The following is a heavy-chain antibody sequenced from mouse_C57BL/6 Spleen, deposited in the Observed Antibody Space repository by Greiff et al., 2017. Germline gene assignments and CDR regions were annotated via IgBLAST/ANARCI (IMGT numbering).Heavy chain of an antibody. CDR3: ARESPPYDSYAMDY. CDR1: GFTFSSYA. CDR2: ISDGGSYT. Sequence: EVKLMESGGGLVKPGGSLKLSCAASGFTFSSYAMSWVRQTPEKRLEWVATISDGGSYTYYPDNVKGRFTISRDNAKNNLYLQMSHLKSEDTAMYYCARESPPYDSYAMDYWGQGTSVTVSS. V-gene: IGHV5-4*01. J-gene: IGHJ4*01.